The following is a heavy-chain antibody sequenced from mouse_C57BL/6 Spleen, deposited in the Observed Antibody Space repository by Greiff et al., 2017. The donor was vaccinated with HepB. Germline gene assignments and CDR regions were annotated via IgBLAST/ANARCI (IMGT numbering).Heavy chain of an antibody. D-gene: IGHD2-1*01. CDR1: GYTFTSYW. J-gene: IGHJ3*01. V-gene: IGHV1-69*01. CDR2: IDPSDSYT. Sequence: QVQLQQPGAELVMPGASVQLSCKASGYTFTSYWMHWVKQRPGQGLEWIGEIDPSDSYTNYNQKFKGKSTLTVDKSSSTAYMQLSSLTSEDSAVYYCARGTMVKGWFAYWGQGTLVTVSA. CDR3: ARGTMVKGWFAY.